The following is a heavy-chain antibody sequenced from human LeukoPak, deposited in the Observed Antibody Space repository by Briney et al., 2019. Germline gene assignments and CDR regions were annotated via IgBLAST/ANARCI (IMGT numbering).Heavy chain of an antibody. J-gene: IGHJ4*02. CDR3: ANLYSSGWYMFDY. CDR2: ISGSGGST. CDR1: GFTFSSYA. D-gene: IGHD6-19*01. V-gene: IGHV3-23*01. Sequence: GGSLRLSCAASGFTFSSYAMSWVRQAPGKGLEWVSAISGSGGSTYYADSVKGRFTISRDNSKNTLYLQMNSLRAEDTAVYYCANLYSSGWYMFDYWGQGTLVTASS.